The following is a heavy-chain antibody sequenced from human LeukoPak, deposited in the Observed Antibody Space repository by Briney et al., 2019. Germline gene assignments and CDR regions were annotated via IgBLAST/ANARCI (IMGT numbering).Heavy chain of an antibody. D-gene: IGHD3-22*01. CDR3: ARRSGKYYYHSSGYYYFPFYFDY. Sequence: GESLKIFCKGSGYSFTSYWIGWVRQMPGKGLEWMGIIYPGDSDTRYSPSFQGQGTISADKSISTTYLQWSSLKASDTAMYYCARRSGKYYYHSSGYYYFPFYFDYWGQGTLATVSS. CDR2: IYPGDSDT. J-gene: IGHJ4*02. V-gene: IGHV5-51*01. CDR1: GYSFTSYW.